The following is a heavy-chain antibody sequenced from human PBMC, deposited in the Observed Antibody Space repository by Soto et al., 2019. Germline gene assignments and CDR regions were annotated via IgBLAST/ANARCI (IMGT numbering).Heavy chain of an antibody. D-gene: IGHD6-25*01. CDR2: INAGNGNT. V-gene: IGHV1-3*01. Sequence: GASVKGSCKASGYTFTSYAMHWVRQAPGQRLEWMGWINAGNGNTKYSQKFQGRVTITRDTSTSTAYMELSSLRSDDTAVYYCARDAAARPFDYWGQGTLVTVSS. CDR3: ARDAAARPFDY. CDR1: GYTFTSYA. J-gene: IGHJ4*02.